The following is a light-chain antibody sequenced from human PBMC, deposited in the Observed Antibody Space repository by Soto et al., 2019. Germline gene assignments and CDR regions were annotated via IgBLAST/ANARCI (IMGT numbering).Light chain of an antibody. Sequence: EIVLTQSPGTLSLSPGERATLSCRASQGVSSTYLAWYQQKPGQAPRLLIYVASSRATAIPDRFSGSGSGTDFTLTISRLEPEDFAIYYCQQYGTSTWTFGQGTKVEIK. V-gene: IGKV3-20*01. CDR2: VAS. CDR3: QQYGTSTWT. CDR1: QGVSSTY. J-gene: IGKJ1*01.